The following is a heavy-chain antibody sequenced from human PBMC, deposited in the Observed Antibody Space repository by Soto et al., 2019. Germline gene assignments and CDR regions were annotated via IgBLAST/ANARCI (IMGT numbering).Heavy chain of an antibody. V-gene: IGHV3-49*03. CDR1: GFTFGAYA. CDR3: ARESGPITKIRGDEDV. CDR2: IRIKAYGGTT. J-gene: IGHJ6*04. D-gene: IGHD3-10*01. Sequence: EVQLVESGGDLVQPGRSLRLSCTASGFTFGAYAMSWFRQAPGKGLEWIAFIRIKAYGGTTEYAVSVKGRFSISRDDSMSIAYLQMNSLRTEDTAVYYCARESGPITKIRGDEDVWGKGTTVTVSS.